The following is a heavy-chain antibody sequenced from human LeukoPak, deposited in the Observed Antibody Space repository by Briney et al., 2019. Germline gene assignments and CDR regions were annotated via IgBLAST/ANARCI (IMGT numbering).Heavy chain of an antibody. Sequence: GRSLRLSCAASGFTFSSYAMHWVRQAPGKGLEWVAVISYDGSNKYYADSVKGRFTISRDNSKNTLYLQMNSLRAEDTAVYYCAREASICRAFDIWGQGTMVTVSS. CDR3: AREASICRAFDI. CDR2: ISYDGSNK. J-gene: IGHJ3*02. V-gene: IGHV3-30-3*01. CDR1: GFTFSSYA. D-gene: IGHD2-15*01.